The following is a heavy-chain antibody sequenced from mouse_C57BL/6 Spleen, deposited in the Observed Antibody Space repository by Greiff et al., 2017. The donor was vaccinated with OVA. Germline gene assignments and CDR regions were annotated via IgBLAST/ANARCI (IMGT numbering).Heavy chain of an antibody. Sequence: EVKVVESGGGLVQPGGSMKLSCVASGFTFSNYWMNWVRQSPEKGLEWVAQIRLKSDNYATHYAESVKGRFTISRDDSKSSVYLQMNNLRAEDTGIYYCTGPSITTEYWYFDVWGTGTTVTVSS. V-gene: IGHV6-3*01. CDR1: GFTFSNYW. CDR3: TGPSITTEYWYFDV. CDR2: IRLKSDNYAT. J-gene: IGHJ1*03. D-gene: IGHD1-1*01.